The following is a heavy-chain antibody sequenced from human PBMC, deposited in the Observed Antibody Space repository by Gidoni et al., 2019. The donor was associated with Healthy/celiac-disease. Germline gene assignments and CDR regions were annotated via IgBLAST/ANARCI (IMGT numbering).Heavy chain of an antibody. CDR3: ARVALITMIDYFDY. V-gene: IGHV1-46*01. CDR2: INPSGGST. J-gene: IGHJ4*02. CDR1: GYTFSSYH. D-gene: IGHD3-22*01. Sequence: QVQLVQSGAEFKKPGASVKVFCKASGYTFSSYHMHWVRQAPGQGLEWMGIINPSGGSTSYAQKFQGRVTMTRDTSTSTVYMELSSLRSEDTAVYYCARVALITMIDYFDYWGQGTLVTVSS.